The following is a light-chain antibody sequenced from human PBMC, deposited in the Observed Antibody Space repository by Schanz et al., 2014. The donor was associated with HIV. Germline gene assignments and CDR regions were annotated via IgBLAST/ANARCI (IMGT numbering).Light chain of an antibody. CDR3: QQSDSLPYT. J-gene: IGKJ4*01. Sequence: DVQMTQSPPSLSASAGDRVTITCRASQSIHNYLNWYHQKPGKAPKLLIYAASSSQRGVPSRFSGSGSGTDFTLTISSLQPEDSATYFCQQSDSLPYTFGGGTKVEIK. CDR2: AAS. CDR1: QSIHNY. V-gene: IGKV1-39*01.